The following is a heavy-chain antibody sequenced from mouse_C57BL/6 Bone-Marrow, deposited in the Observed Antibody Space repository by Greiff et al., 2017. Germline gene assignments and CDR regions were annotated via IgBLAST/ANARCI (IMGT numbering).Heavy chain of an antibody. CDR3: ARSPYYYGSSPGAY. J-gene: IGHJ3*01. D-gene: IGHD1-1*01. CDR2: IHPNSGST. V-gene: IGHV1-64*01. CDR1: GYTFTSYW. Sequence: VQLQQPGAELVKPGASVKLSCKASGYTFTSYWMHWVKQRPGQGLEWIGMIHPNSGSTNYNEKFKSKATLTVDKSSSTAYMQLSSLTSEDSAVYYCARSPYYYGSSPGAYWGQGTLVTVSA.